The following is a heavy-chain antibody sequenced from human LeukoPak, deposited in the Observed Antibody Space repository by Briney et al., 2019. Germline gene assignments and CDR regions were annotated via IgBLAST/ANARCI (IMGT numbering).Heavy chain of an antibody. V-gene: IGHV4-61*05. J-gene: IGHJ4*02. D-gene: IGHD6-19*01. CDR1: GGSISSSSHY. Sequence: PSETLSLTCTVSGGSISSSSHYWGWIRQPPGKGLEWIGYINYSGSTNYNPSLKSRVTISIDTSKNQFSLKLTSVTAADTAVYYCARADYSNAWKIGYWGQGTLVTVSA. CDR3: ARADYSNAWKIGY. CDR2: INYSGST.